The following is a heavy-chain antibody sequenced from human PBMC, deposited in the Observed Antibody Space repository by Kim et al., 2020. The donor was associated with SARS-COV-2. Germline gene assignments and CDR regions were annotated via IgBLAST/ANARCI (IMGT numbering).Heavy chain of an antibody. D-gene: IGHD2-15*01. CDR1: GFTFSSYS. J-gene: IGHJ6*02. Sequence: GGSLRLSCAASGFTFSSYSMNWVRQAPGKGLEWVSYISSSSSTIYYADSVKGRFTISRDNAKNSLYLQMNSLRAEDTAVYYCARDRRGYRNYYYGMDVWGQGTTVTVSS. V-gene: IGHV3-48*04. CDR3: ARDRRGYRNYYYGMDV. CDR2: ISSSSSTI.